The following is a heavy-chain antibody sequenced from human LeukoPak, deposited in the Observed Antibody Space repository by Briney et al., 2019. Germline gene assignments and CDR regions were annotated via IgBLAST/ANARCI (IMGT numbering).Heavy chain of an antibody. J-gene: IGHJ4*02. Sequence: SETLSLTCTVSGGYISAYYWSWSRQPPGRGLEWIGYIHYSGTTNYYPSLKSRVTIALDTSKNQFSLKLNSVTAADTAVYYCARFGTSSSRFFDQWGQGTLVTVSS. D-gene: IGHD6-6*01. CDR2: IHYSGTT. CDR1: GGYISAYY. CDR3: ARFGTSSSRFFDQ. V-gene: IGHV4-59*01.